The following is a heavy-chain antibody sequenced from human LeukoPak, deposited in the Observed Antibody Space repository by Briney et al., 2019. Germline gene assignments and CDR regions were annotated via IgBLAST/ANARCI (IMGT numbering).Heavy chain of an antibody. CDR2: LSGSGSPI. CDR1: GFTFSSYS. D-gene: IGHD7-27*01. J-gene: IGHJ4*02. Sequence: GGSLRLACAASGFTFSSYSMNWVRQAPGKGLEWLSYLSGSGSPIYHADSVKGRFTISRDNAKNSLYLQMNSLRAEDTAVYHCVRDEHWAFDYWGQGTLVTVSS. V-gene: IGHV3-48*01. CDR3: VRDEHWAFDY.